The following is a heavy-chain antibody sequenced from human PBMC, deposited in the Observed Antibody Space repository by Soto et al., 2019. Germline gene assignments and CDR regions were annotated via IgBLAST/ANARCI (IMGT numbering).Heavy chain of an antibody. V-gene: IGHV1-69*13. CDR1: GYTFTSYY. CDR3: LNNNWFDP. Sequence: ASVKVSCKASGYTFTSYYMHWVRQAPGQGLEWMGGIIPIFGTANYAQKFQGRVTITADESTSTAYMELSSQRSEDTAVYYCLNNNWFDPWGQATLVTVSS. J-gene: IGHJ5*02. CDR2: IIPIFGTA.